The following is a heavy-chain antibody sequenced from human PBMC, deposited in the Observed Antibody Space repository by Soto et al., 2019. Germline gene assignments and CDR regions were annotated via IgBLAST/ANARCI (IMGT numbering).Heavy chain of an antibody. Sequence: SETLSLTCAVYGGSFSGYYWSWIRQPPGKGLEWIGEINHSGSTNYNPSLKSRVTISVDTSKNQFSLKLSSVTAADTAVYYCARGRNSGYERYNWLDPWGQGTLVTVSS. J-gene: IGHJ5*02. CDR1: GGSFSGYY. CDR3: ARGRNSGYERYNWLDP. D-gene: IGHD5-12*01. CDR2: INHSGST. V-gene: IGHV4-34*01.